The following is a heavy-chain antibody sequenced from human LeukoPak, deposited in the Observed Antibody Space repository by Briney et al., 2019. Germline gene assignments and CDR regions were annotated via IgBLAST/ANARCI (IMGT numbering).Heavy chain of an antibody. CDR3: TSRLLILLWTKDF. J-gene: IGHJ4*02. Sequence: ASVNVSCKVSGYALTELSMHWVRQTPGTGLEWMGGLDPEDGKTTYAQKFQGRVTMTEDTATDTAYMELTNLRSEDTAVYFCTSRLLILLWTKDFWGQGTLVTVSS. D-gene: IGHD3-16*01. CDR1: GYALTELS. CDR2: LDPEDGKT. V-gene: IGHV1-24*01.